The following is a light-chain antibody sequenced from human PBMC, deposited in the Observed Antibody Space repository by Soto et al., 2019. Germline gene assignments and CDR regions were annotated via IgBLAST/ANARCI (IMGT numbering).Light chain of an antibody. V-gene: IGLV2-8*01. CDR3: SSYGGYNNVV. Sequence: QSALTQPPSASGSPGQSVTISCTGTSSDVGGYNYVSWFQQHPGKAPKLIIHEVNQRPSGVPDRFSGSKSGNTASLTVSGRQAEDEGTYYCSSYGGYNNVVFGTGTKGTVL. CDR1: SSDVGGYNY. J-gene: IGLJ1*01. CDR2: EVN.